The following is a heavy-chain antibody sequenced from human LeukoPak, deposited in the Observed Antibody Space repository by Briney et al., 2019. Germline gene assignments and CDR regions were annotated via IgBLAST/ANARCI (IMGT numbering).Heavy chain of an antibody. CDR3: AREGPYSAGDY. V-gene: IGHV1-18*01. Sequence: ASVTVSCKASGYTFTTYGIGWVRQGPGQGLEWMGWINGKNGNTDYAQKFQGRVTMTTDTSTSTAYMELRRLRSDDTAVYYCAREGPYSAGDYGGQGPLVTVS. J-gene: IGHJ4*02. CDR1: GYTFTTYG. CDR2: INGKNGNT. D-gene: IGHD3-16*01.